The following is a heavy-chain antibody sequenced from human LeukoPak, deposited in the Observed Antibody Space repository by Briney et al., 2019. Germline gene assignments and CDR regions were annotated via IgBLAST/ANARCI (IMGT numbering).Heavy chain of an antibody. CDR3: ARPLKGVANIYYYYYMDA. CDR1: GFTFSDYY. Sequence: KAGGSLRLSCAASGFTFSDYYMSWIRQAPGKGLEWVSYISSSGSTIYYADSVKGRFTISRDNAKNSLYLQMNSLRAEDTAVYYCARPLKGVANIYYYYYMDAWGKGTTVTVSS. D-gene: IGHD3-3*01. J-gene: IGHJ6*03. CDR2: ISSSGSTI. V-gene: IGHV3-11*04.